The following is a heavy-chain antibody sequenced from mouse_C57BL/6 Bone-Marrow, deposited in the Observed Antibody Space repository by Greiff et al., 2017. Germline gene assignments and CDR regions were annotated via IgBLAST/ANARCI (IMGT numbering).Heavy chain of an antibody. CDR3: ARVDYYGSSYAMDY. D-gene: IGHD1-1*01. CDR2: ISYDGSN. CDR1: GYSITSGYY. J-gene: IGHJ4*01. Sequence: LQESGPGLVKPSQSLSLTCSVTGYSITSGYYWNWIRQFPGNKLEWMGYISYDGSNNYNPSLKNRISITRDTSKNQFFLKLNSVTTEDTATYDCARVDYYGSSYAMDYWGQGTSVTVSS. V-gene: IGHV3-6*01.